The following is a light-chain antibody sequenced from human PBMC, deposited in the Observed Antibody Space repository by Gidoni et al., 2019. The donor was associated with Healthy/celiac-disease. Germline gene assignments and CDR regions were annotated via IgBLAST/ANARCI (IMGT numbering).Light chain of an antibody. CDR2: KAS. CDR3: QQYNSYPYT. CDR1: QSISSW. Sequence: DIQMTQSPSTLSASVGDRVTITCRASQSISSWLAWYQKKPGKAPKLLIYKASSLESGVPSRFSGSGSGTELTLTISSLQPDDFATYYCQQYNSYPYTFGQGTKLEIK. V-gene: IGKV1-5*03. J-gene: IGKJ2*01.